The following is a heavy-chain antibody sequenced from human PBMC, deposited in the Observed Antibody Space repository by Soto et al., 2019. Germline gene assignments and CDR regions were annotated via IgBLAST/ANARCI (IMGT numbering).Heavy chain of an antibody. CDR1: GVSIHNSHSF. CDR3: GRVVEGATRHTDSDS. Sequence: ETLSLTCAVSGVSIHNSHSFWGWIRQPPGKGLEFIGSVYHSGGSYYNPSLKGRVTISVDTSNNQISLRVNSVTAADTAVYYCGRVVEGATRHTDSDSWGQGMLVTVSS. D-gene: IGHD2-15*01. CDR2: VYHSGGS. J-gene: IGHJ5*02. V-gene: IGHV4-39*02.